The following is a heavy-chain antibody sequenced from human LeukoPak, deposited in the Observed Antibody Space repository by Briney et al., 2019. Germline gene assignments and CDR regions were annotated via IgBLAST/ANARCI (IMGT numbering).Heavy chain of an antibody. V-gene: IGHV3-66*01. CDR3: ARVAYYRVTADQITDAFDV. J-gene: IGHJ3*01. CDR2: LYSDGAT. Sequence: GGSLRLSCAASGFTVSSYYMNWVRQAPGKGLQWVSILYSDGATYYADSAKGRFTISRDNSRSTLYLQMNSLRAEDTAVYFCARVAYYRVTADQITDAFDVWGHGTVVTVSS. CDR1: GFTVSSYY. D-gene: IGHD2-21*02.